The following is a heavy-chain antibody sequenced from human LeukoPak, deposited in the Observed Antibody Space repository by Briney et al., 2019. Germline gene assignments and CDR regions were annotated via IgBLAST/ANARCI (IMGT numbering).Heavy chain of an antibody. CDR3: ARETTVVTPWSD. J-gene: IGHJ4*02. Sequence: ASVKVSCKASGGTFSSYAISWVRQAPGQGLEWMGRIIPILGIANYAQKFQGRVMITADKSTSTAYMELSSLRSEDTAVYYCARETTVVTPWSDWGQGTLVTVSS. D-gene: IGHD4-23*01. CDR1: GGTFSSYA. V-gene: IGHV1-69*04. CDR2: IIPILGIA.